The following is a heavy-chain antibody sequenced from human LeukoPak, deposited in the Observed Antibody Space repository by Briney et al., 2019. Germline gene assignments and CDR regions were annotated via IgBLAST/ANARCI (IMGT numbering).Heavy chain of an antibody. J-gene: IGHJ4*02. CDR2: ISSSSSTI. D-gene: IGHD2-8*01. V-gene: IGHV3-48*04. Sequence: GGSLRLSCAASGFTFSSYSMNWVRQAPGKGLEWVSYISSSSSTIYYADSMKGRFTISRDNAKNSLYLQMNSLRAEDTAVYYCAGLPYEWGQGTLVTVSS. CDR3: AGLPYE. CDR1: GFTFSSYS.